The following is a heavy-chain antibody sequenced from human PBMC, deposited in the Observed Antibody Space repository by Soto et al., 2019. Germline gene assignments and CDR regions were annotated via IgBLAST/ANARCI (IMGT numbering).Heavy chain of an antibody. D-gene: IGHD5-12*01. V-gene: IGHV1-69*06. CDR1: GGTFSSYA. CDR2: SIPIFGTA. J-gene: IGHJ3*02. CDR3: ARDLGYSGYGSGAFDI. Sequence: QVQLVQSGAEVKKPGSSVKVSCKASGGTFSSYAISWVRQAPGQGLEWMGGSIPIFGTANYAQKFQGRVTITADKSTSTAYMELSSLRSEDTAVYYCARDLGYSGYGSGAFDIWGQGTMVTVSS.